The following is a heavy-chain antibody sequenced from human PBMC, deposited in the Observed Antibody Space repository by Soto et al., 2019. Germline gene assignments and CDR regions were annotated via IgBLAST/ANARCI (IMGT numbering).Heavy chain of an antibody. Sequence: GGSLRLSCAASGFTFSSYAMSWVRQAPGKGLEWVSAISGSGGSTYYADSVKGRFTISRDNSKNTLYLQMNSLRAEDTAVYYCAKHYGAMVRGVVRYYYYYMDVWGKGTTVTVSS. CDR2: ISGSGGST. D-gene: IGHD3-10*01. CDR1: GFTFSSYA. CDR3: AKHYGAMVRGVVRYYYYYMDV. J-gene: IGHJ6*03. V-gene: IGHV3-23*01.